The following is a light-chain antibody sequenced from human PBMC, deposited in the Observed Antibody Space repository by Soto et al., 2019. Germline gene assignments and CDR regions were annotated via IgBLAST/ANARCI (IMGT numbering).Light chain of an antibody. CDR1: QSISSY. V-gene: IGKV1-39*01. J-gene: IGKJ4*01. CDR2: AAS. CDR3: QQRESTPF. Sequence: EIPMTHPPASLSLTLPDTGPITFRASQSISSYLNWYQQKPGKAPKLLIYAASSLQSGVPSRFSGSGSGTDFTLTISSLQPEDFATYYCQQRESTPFFGGVAKVDIK.